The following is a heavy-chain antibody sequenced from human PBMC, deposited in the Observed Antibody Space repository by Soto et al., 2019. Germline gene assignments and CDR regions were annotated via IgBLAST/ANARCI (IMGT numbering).Heavy chain of an antibody. CDR3: AKGGIGMVRTFDY. J-gene: IGHJ4*02. Sequence: GGPLRLSCAASGFTVSSTYMTWVRQAPGKGLEWVSIIFSSGSTYYADSVKGRFTISRDSSKNTVSLQMNSLRAEDTAVYYCAKGGIGMVRTFDYWGQGALVTVSS. CDR1: GFTVSSTY. CDR2: IFSSGST. D-gene: IGHD6-13*01. V-gene: IGHV3-53*01.